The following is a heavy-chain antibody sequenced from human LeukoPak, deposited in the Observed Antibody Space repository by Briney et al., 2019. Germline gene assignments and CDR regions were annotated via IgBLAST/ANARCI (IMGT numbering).Heavy chain of an antibody. CDR3: ARDARYCSGGSCYNPYFDS. D-gene: IGHD2-15*01. CDR1: GFTFSDYY. V-gene: IGHV3-11*04. J-gene: IGHJ4*02. CDR2: ISGGGGTI. Sequence: LRLSCAASGFTFSDYYMSWIRQAPGKGLEWVSYISGGGGTIYYADSVKGRFTISRDNAKNSLYLQMNSLRAEDTAVYYCARDARYCSGGSCYNPYFDSWGQGTLVTVSS.